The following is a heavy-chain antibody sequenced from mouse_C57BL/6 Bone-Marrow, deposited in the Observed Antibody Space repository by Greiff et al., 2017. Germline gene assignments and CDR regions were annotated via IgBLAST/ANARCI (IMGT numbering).Heavy chain of an antibody. CDR1: GYSFTGYF. CDR2: INPYNGDT. D-gene: IGHD1-1*01. J-gene: IGHJ1*03. Sequence: EVKLQESGPELVKPGASVKISCKASGYSFTGYFMNWVKQSHGKSLEWIGRINPYNGDTFYNQKFKGKATLTVDKSSRTAHMELLSLTSEDCAVYYCARDYYGSSYDWYFDVRGTGTTVTVSS. V-gene: IGHV1-37*01. CDR3: ARDYYGSSYDWYFDV.